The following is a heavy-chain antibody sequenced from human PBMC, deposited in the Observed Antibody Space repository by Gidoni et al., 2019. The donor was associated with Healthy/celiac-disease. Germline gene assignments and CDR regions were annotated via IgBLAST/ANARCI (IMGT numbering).Heavy chain of an antibody. CDR3: AKDLRGYSYDTFDY. V-gene: IGHV3-23*01. J-gene: IGHJ4*02. CDR2: ISGSGGRT. D-gene: IGHD5-18*01. Sequence: VHLLESGGGLVQTGGSLRLSCAASGFTFSSYAMSWVRQAPGKRLEWVTSISGSGGRTYYADAVKGRFTISRDNSKNTLYLQMNSLRAEDTAVYYCAKDLRGYSYDTFDYWGQGTLVTVSS. CDR1: GFTFSSYA.